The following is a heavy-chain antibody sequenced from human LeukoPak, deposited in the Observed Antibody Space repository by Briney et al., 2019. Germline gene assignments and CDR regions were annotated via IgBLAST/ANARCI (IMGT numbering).Heavy chain of an antibody. CDR3: ARDRLGYCTNGVCRSNWFDP. CDR1: GGSISSGGYS. V-gene: IGHV4-30-2*01. Sequence: SETLSLTCAVSGGSISSGGYSWSWIRQPPGKGLEWIGYIYHSGSTYYNPSLKSRVTISVDRSKNQFSLKLSSVTAADTAVYYCARDRLGYCTNGVCRSNWFDPWGQGTLVTVSS. D-gene: IGHD2-8*01. CDR2: IYHSGST. J-gene: IGHJ5*02.